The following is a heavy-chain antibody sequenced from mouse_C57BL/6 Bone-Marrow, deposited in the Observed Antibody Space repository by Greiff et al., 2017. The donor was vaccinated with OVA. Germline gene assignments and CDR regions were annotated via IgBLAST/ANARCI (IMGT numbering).Heavy chain of an antibody. J-gene: IGHJ3*01. D-gene: IGHD4-1*01. Sequence: EVQLVESGGGLVQPGGSMKLSCVASGFTFSNHWMNWVRQSPEKGLEWVAQIRLKSDTYATHFAESVKGRFTISRDDSKSSVYLQMNNLRAEDTGIYYCTGGLGRVGAYWGQGTLVTVSA. CDR3: TGGLGRVGAY. CDR1: GFTFSNHW. V-gene: IGHV6-3*01. CDR2: IRLKSDTYAT.